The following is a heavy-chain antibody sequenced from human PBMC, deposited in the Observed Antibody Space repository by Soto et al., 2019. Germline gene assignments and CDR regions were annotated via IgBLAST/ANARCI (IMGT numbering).Heavy chain of an antibody. CDR2: ISRDGSSK. J-gene: IGHJ4*02. CDR3: ARSRNGAVPDSINF. Sequence: GGSLRLSCAASGFTFSRYAMHWVRQAPGEGLEWVAVISRDGSSKYYGDSVKGRFTVSRDNSNNTLYLSMTSLRPDDTAVFYCARSRNGAVPDSINFWGQGTLVTISS. V-gene: IGHV3-30-3*01. CDR1: GFTFSRYA. D-gene: IGHD2-8*01.